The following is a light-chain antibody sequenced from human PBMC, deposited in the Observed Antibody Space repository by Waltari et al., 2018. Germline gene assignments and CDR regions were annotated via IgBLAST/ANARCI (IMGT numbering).Light chain of an antibody. Sequence: QSGLAQPASASGSPGQSITITCTGTSSDVGNYNLVSRYQPRPGKAPRLLIYEVTKRAPGTSDRFSASKSGNTASLSISGLQAQEDEADYYCCSYVGLGTYVFGTGTKVTV. V-gene: IGLV2-23*02. J-gene: IGLJ1*01. CDR3: CSYVGLGTYV. CDR2: EVT. CDR1: SSDVGNYNL.